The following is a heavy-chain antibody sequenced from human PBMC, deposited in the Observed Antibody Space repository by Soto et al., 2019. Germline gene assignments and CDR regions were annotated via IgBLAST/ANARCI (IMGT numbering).Heavy chain of an antibody. D-gene: IGHD1-7*01. CDR3: AKEFLELTYYYGMDV. J-gene: IGHJ6*02. CDR1: GFTFISYG. Sequence: GGSLRLSCAASGFTFISYGMHCFGQSAGKGLEWVAVISYDGSNKYYADSVKGRFTISRDNSKNTLYLQMNSLRAEDTAVYYCAKEFLELTYYYGMDVWGQGTTVTVSS. V-gene: IGHV3-30*18. CDR2: ISYDGSNK.